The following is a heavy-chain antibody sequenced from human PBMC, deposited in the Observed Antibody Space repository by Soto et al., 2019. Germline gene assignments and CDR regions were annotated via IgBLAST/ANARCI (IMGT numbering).Heavy chain of an antibody. CDR2: ISSGGTTT. V-gene: IGHV3-11*01. Sequence: PGGSLRLSCAASGFRFSDHYMTWIRQAPGKGLEWVSKISSGGTTTYYADSVKGRFTVSRDNARNSLYLQMDSLRTEVTAVYYCAGDPYYYGAAFWGQGTLVTVSS. CDR3: AGDPYYYGAAF. CDR1: GFRFSDHY. J-gene: IGHJ4*02. D-gene: IGHD3-10*01.